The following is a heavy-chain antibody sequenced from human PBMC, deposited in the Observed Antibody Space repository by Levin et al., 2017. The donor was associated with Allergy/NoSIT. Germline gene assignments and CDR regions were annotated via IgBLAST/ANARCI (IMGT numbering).Heavy chain of an antibody. J-gene: IGHJ4*02. CDR2: IKQDGSEK. D-gene: IGHD6-6*01. V-gene: IGHV3-7*01. CDR1: GFTFSSYW. Sequence: GESLKISCAASGFTFSSYWMSWVRQAPGKGLEWVANIKQDGSEKYYVDSVKGRFTISRDNAKNSLYLQMNSLRAEDTAVYYCARDKYSSSSGDFDYWGQGTLVTVSS. CDR3: ARDKYSSSSGDFDY.